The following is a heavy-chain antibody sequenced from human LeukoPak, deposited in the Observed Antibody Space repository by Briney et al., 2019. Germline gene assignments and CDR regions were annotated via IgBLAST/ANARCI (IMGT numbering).Heavy chain of an antibody. D-gene: IGHD6-19*01. Sequence: GGALRLSRAASGFTFSSYAIDWVRQAPGKGLEWVALISYDGSKKYYAESVKGRFTISRDNSKNTLYLQMNSLRPEDTAVYYCARNNIFGYASGWPLDYWGQGTLVTVSS. V-gene: IGHV3-30-3*01. CDR3: ARNNIFGYASGWPLDY. CDR2: ISYDGSKK. CDR1: GFTFSSYA. J-gene: IGHJ4*02.